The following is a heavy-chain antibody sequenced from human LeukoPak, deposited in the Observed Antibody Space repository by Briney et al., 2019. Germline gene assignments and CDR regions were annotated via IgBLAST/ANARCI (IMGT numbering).Heavy chain of an antibody. D-gene: IGHD5-18*01. CDR2: IIPIFGTA. V-gene: IGHV1-69*13. Sequence: SVKVSCKASGGTFSSYAISRVRRAPGQGLEWMGGIIPIFGTANYAQKFQGRVTITADESTSTAYMELSSLRSEDTAVYYCARGVVDTAILYGMDVWGQGTTVTVSS. CDR3: ARGVVDTAILYGMDV. J-gene: IGHJ6*02. CDR1: GGTFSSYA.